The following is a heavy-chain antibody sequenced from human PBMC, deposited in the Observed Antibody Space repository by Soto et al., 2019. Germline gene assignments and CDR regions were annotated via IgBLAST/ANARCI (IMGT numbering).Heavy chain of an antibody. CDR2: IYHSGST. Sequence: PSETLSLTCAVSGGSISSGGYSWSWIRQPPGKGLEWIGYIYHSGSTYYNPSLKSRVTISVDRSKNQFSLKLSSVTAADTAVYDSASETGFYFAPTHQYYNGIDVWGHGAPVTVSS. D-gene: IGHD3-9*01. CDR3: ASETGFYFAPTHQYYNGIDV. V-gene: IGHV4-30-2*01. J-gene: IGHJ6*02. CDR1: GGSISSGGYS.